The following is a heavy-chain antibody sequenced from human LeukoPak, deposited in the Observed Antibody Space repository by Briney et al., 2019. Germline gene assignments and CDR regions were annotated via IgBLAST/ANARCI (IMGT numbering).Heavy chain of an antibody. CDR1: GGSISSGGYS. Sequence: PSETLSLTCTVSGGSISSGGYSWSWIRQTPGKGLECIGYIYYSGSTNYNPSLKSRVTMSVDTSKNQFSLKLRSVTAADTAVYYCARRLMITSSHAFDIWGQGTMVTVSS. J-gene: IGHJ3*02. CDR2: IYYSGST. V-gene: IGHV4-61*08. CDR3: ARRLMITSSHAFDI. D-gene: IGHD3-16*01.